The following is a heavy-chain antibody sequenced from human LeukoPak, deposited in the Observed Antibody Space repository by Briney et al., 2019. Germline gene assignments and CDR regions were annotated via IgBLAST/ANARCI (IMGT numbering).Heavy chain of an antibody. CDR1: GFTFSSYD. D-gene: IGHD1-26*01. Sequence: GGSLRLSCAASGFTFSSYDMHWVRQATGKGLEWVSAIGTAGDTYYPGSVKGRFTISRENAKNSLYLQMNSLRAGDTAVYYCARAKDSGSYFDRENYYYGMDVWGQGTTVTVSS. CDR2: IGTAGDT. V-gene: IGHV3-13*01. J-gene: IGHJ6*02. CDR3: ARAKDSGSYFDRENYYYGMDV.